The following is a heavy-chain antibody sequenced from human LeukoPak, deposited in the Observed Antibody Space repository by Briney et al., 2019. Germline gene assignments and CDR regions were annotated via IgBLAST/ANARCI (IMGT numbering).Heavy chain of an antibody. D-gene: IGHD7-27*01. J-gene: IGHJ3*02. CDR1: GFIFSTYG. Sequence: GGSLRLSCAASGFIFSTYGMNWVRQAPGRGLEWVSGISPSGDITYYADSVMGRFSISRDNPKSTVSLQMSSLRAEDTALYYCVRDLHWGGFDIWGQGTTVTVSS. CDR2: ISPSGDIT. CDR3: VRDLHWGGFDI. V-gene: IGHV3-23*01.